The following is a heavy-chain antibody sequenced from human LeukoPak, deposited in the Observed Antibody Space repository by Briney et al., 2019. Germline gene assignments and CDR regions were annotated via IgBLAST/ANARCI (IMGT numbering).Heavy chain of an antibody. CDR3: AREGRGAGSHYYYYYMDV. D-gene: IGHD1-1*01. J-gene: IGHJ6*03. Sequence: ASVKVSCKASGYTFTGYYMHWVRQAPGQGLEWMGWINPNSGGTNYAQKFQGRVTMTRDTSISTAYMELSRLRSDDTAVYYCAREGRGAGSHYYYYYMDVWGKGTTVTVSS. CDR1: GYTFTGYY. V-gene: IGHV1-2*02. CDR2: INPNSGGT.